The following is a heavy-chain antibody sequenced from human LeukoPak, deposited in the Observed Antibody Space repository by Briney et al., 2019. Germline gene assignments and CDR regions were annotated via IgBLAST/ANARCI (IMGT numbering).Heavy chain of an antibody. Sequence: SETLSLTCTVSGYSISSGYYWGWIRQPPGKGLEWIGSIYYSGSTYYNPSLKSRVTISVDTSKNQFSLKLSSVTAADTAVYYCASSGSWYSRGLLWGQGTLVTVSS. J-gene: IGHJ4*02. CDR3: ASSGSWYSRGLL. V-gene: IGHV4-38-2*02. D-gene: IGHD6-13*01. CDR2: IYYSGST. CDR1: GYSISSGYY.